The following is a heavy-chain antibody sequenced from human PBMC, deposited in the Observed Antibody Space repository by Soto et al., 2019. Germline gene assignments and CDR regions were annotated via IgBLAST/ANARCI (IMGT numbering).Heavy chain of an antibody. D-gene: IGHD1-1*01. V-gene: IGHV1-24*01. CDR1: GYTLTELG. CDR2: FDPEDGET. CDR3: AGTGGRQYYLDF. J-gene: IGHJ4*01. Sequence: ASVKVCCKVSGYTLTELGMHWVRQAPGKGLEWMGGFDPEDGETIYAQKFQGRVTMTEDTSTDTAYMELSSLRSEDTAVYYCAGTGGRQYYLDFWAQGSPVIVSS.